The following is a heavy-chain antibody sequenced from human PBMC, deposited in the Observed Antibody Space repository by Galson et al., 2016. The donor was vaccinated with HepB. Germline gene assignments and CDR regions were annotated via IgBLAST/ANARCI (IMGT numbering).Heavy chain of an antibody. Sequence: SLRLSCAASGFTVSNNYMRWVRQAPGKGLDWVSVIYSGGSTHYADSVKGRFTISRENAKNSLYLQMNSLRAEDTAVYYCARDRSRFSSGYYTGARDVFAIWGQGTVVTVSS. CDR3: ARDRSRFSSGYYTGARDVFAI. D-gene: IGHD3-3*01. V-gene: IGHV3-53*01. J-gene: IGHJ3*02. CDR1: GFTVSNNY. CDR2: IYSGGST.